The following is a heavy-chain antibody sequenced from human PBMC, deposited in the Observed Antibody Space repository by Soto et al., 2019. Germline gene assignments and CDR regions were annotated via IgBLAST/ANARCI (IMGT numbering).Heavy chain of an antibody. J-gene: IGHJ6*02. V-gene: IGHV3-30-3*01. D-gene: IGHD3-10*01. CDR2: ISYDGSNK. CDR1: GFTFSSYA. Sequence: GGSLRLSCAASGFTFSSYAMHWVRQAPGKGLEWVAVISYDGSNKYYADSVKGRFTISRDNSKNTLYLQMNSLRAEDTAVYYCARGFGEDYYGKDVWGQGPTVTVPS. CDR3: ARGFGEDYYGKDV.